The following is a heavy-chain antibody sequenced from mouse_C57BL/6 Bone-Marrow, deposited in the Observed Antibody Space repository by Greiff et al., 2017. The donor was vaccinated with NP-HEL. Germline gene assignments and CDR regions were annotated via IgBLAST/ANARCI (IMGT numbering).Heavy chain of an antibody. D-gene: IGHD1-1*01. CDR2: ISNGGGST. Sequence: EVHLVESGGGLVQPGGSLKLSCAASGFTFSDYYMYWVRQTPEKRLEWVAYISNGGGSTYYPDTVKGRFTISRDNAKNTLYLQMSRLKSEDTAMYYCARSLITTVVACDYWGQGTTLTVSS. CDR3: ARSLITTVVACDY. CDR1: GFTFSDYY. J-gene: IGHJ2*01. V-gene: IGHV5-12*01.